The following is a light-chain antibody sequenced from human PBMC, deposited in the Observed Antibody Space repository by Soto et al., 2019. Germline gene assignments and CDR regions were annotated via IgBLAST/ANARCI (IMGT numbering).Light chain of an antibody. CDR1: SSDVGGYIY. Sequence: QSVLTQPASVSGSPGQSITISCTGTSSDVGGYIYVSWYQQHPGKVPELIIYDVINRPSGISDRFSGSKSGNTASLTISGLQAEDEADYYCSSYASSSTWVFGGGTKLTVL. CDR2: DVI. V-gene: IGLV2-14*01. J-gene: IGLJ3*02. CDR3: SSYASSSTWV.